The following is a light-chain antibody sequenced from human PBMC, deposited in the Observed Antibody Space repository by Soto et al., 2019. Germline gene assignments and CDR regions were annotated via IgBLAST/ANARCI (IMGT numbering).Light chain of an antibody. Sequence: EIVMTQSPATLSVSPGERATLSCRASQSVSSNLAWYQQKPGQAPRLLIYGASTRATGIPDRFSGSGSGTEFTLTISSLQSEDCAVYCCQQYNNWPPWTFGQGTKVEIK. V-gene: IGKV3-15*01. CDR2: GAS. CDR3: QQYNNWPPWT. CDR1: QSVSSN. J-gene: IGKJ1*01.